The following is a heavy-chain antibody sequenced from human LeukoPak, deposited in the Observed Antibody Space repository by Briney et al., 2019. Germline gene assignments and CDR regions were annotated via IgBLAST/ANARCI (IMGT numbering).Heavy chain of an antibody. D-gene: IGHD6-13*01. CDR1: GFTFDDYA. J-gene: IGHJ4*02. Sequence: GGSLRLSCAASGFTFDDYAMYWVRQAPGKGLEWVSGIGWNSGGIVYADSVKGRFTISRDNAKNSLYLQMNSLGAEDTALYYCVKVTAAGFVDHWGQGTLVTVSS. V-gene: IGHV3-9*01. CDR2: IGWNSGGI. CDR3: VKVTAAGFVDH.